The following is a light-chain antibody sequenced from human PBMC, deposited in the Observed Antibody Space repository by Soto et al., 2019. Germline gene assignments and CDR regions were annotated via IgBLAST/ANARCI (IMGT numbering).Light chain of an antibody. CDR1: QDISHY. CDR2: GAS. V-gene: IGKV1D-12*01. CDR3: QQAYTFQRT. Sequence: DIQVTQSPSSVSASVGDRVTITCRASQDISHYLAWYQQKPGKAPKLLIYGASSLQSGVPSRLSSSGSGKELGRRISSLQPEDFATFYCQQAYTFQRTVGQGTKVDIK. J-gene: IGKJ1*01.